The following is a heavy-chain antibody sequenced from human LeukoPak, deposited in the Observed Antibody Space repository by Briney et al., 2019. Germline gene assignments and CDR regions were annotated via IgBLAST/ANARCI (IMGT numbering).Heavy chain of an antibody. CDR2: MSSSGNII. J-gene: IGHJ4*02. V-gene: IGHV3-11*04. CDR3: ASGMRVGPNI. D-gene: IGHD1-26*01. Sequence: SGGSLRLSCAASGFTFSDYFMSWVRQAPGKGLEWVSYMSSSGNIIYYADSVKGRFTISRDNGKNSLYLQMNSLRAEDTAVYYCASGMRVGPNIWGQGTLVTVSS. CDR1: GFTFSDYF.